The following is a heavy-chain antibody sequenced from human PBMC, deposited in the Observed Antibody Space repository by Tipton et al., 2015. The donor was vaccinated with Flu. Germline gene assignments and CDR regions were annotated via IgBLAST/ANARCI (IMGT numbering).Heavy chain of an antibody. CDR2: IYHSGST. Sequence: TLSLTCTVSGGSISSYYWGWIRQPPGTGLEWIGSIYHSGSTYYNPSLKSRVTISVDTSKNQFSLKLSSVTAADTAVYYCAREWTSLPVNWFDPWGQGTLVTVSS. CDR1: GGSISSYY. J-gene: IGHJ5*02. CDR3: AREWTSLPVNWFDP. D-gene: IGHD3/OR15-3a*01. V-gene: IGHV4-38-2*02.